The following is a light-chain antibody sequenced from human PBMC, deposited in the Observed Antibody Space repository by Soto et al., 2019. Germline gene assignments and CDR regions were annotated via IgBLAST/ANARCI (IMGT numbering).Light chain of an antibody. Sequence: QSVLTQTASVSGSPGQSITISCTGTNSEVGGYNYVSWYQQHPGKAPKLMIYDVSSRPSGVSHRFSGSKSGDTASLTISGLQAEDEADYYCSSYTRTNTVVFGGGTKVTVL. CDR2: DVS. CDR1: NSEVGGYNY. J-gene: IGLJ2*01. CDR3: SSYTRTNTVV. V-gene: IGLV2-14*03.